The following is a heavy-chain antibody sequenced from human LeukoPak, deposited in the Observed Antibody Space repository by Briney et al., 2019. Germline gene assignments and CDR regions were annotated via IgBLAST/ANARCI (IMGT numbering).Heavy chain of an antibody. CDR2: IKQDRSET. J-gene: IGHJ4*02. CDR3: ARDKIVGATNLDF. CDR1: GFTFSDYW. Sequence: GGSLRLSCAASGFTFSDYWMSWVRQAPGKGLEWVANIKQDRSETYYVDSVKGRFTISRDNAKSSLYLQMNSLRADDTAVYYCARDKIVGATNLDFWGQGTLVTVSS. D-gene: IGHD1-26*01. V-gene: IGHV3-7*01.